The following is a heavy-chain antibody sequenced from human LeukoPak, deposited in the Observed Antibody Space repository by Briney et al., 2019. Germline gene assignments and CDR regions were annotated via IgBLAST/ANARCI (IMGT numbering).Heavy chain of an antibody. CDR3: ARFSAREDSSGYYYYFDY. CDR1: GYSFTSYW. V-gene: IGHV5-51*01. J-gene: IGHJ4*02. CDR2: IYPGDSDT. Sequence: KPGESLKISCKGSGYSFTSYWIGWVRQMPGKGLEWMGIIYPGDSDTRYSPSLQGQVTISADKSISTAYLQWSSLEASDTAMYYCARFSAREDSSGYYYYFDYWGQGTLVTVSS. D-gene: IGHD3-22*01.